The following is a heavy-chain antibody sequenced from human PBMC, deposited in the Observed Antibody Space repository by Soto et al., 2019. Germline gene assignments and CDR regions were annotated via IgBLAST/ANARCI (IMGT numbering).Heavy chain of an antibody. J-gene: IGHJ1*01. D-gene: IGHD7-27*01. CDR2: IIPIFGTA. V-gene: IGHV1-69*06. CDR1: GGTFSSYA. Sequence: SVKVSCKASGGTFSSYAISWVRQAPGQGLEWMGGIIPIFGTANYAQKFQGRVTMTEDTSTDTAYMELSSLRSEDTAVYYCATGLIPRRAYFQHWGQGTLVTVSS. CDR3: ATGLIPRRAYFQH.